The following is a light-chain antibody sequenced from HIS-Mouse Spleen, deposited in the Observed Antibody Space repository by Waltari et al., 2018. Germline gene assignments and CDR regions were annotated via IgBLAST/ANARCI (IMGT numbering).Light chain of an antibody. CDR2: EVS. V-gene: IGLV2-18*02. J-gene: IGLJ3*02. CDR3: SSYTSSSTWV. Sequence: QSALTQPPSVSGSPGQSVTISCTGTSSDVGSYNRVSWYQQPPGTAPKLMIYEVSKRPAGVPDRFSGSKSGNTASLTISGRQAEDEADYYCSSYTSSSTWVFGGGTKLTVL. CDR1: SSDVGSYNR.